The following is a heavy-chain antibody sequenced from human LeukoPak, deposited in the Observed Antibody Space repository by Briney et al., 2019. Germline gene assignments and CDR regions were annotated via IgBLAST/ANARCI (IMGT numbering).Heavy chain of an antibody. V-gene: IGHV4-59*01. Sequence: SETLSLTCTVSGGSISSYYWSWIRQPPGKGLEWIGYIYYSGSTNYNPSLKSRVTISVDTSKNQFPLKLSSVTAADTAVYYCARGYGSGSYLGFDYWGQGTLVTVSS. J-gene: IGHJ4*02. D-gene: IGHD3-10*01. CDR3: ARGYGSGSYLGFDY. CDR1: GGSISSYY. CDR2: IYYSGST.